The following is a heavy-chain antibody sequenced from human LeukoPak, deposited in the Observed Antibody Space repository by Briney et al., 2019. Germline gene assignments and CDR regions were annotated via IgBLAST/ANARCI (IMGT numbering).Heavy chain of an antibody. CDR1: GFTFDDYA. J-gene: IGHJ5*02. V-gene: IGHV3-9*03. Sequence: GRSLRLSCAASGFTFDDYAMHWVRQAPGKGLEWVSGISWNSGSIGYADSVKGRFTISRDNAKNSLYLQMNSLRAEDMALYYCAKEGSSSWYGGWFDPWGQGTLVTVSS. CDR2: ISWNSGSI. CDR3: AKEGSSSWYGGWFDP. D-gene: IGHD6-13*01.